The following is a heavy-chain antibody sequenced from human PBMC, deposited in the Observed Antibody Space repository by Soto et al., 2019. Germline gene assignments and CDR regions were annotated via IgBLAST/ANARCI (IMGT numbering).Heavy chain of an antibody. Sequence: PGESLKISCKGSGYSFTSYWIGWVREMPGKGLEWMGIIYPGDSDTRYSPSFQGQVTISADKSISTAYLQWSSLKASDTAMYYCARQHSSDSTLGLELDYWGQGTLVTVSS. D-gene: IGHD6-13*01. CDR2: IYPGDSDT. CDR1: GYSFTSYW. V-gene: IGHV5-51*01. CDR3: ARQHSSDSTLGLELDY. J-gene: IGHJ4*02.